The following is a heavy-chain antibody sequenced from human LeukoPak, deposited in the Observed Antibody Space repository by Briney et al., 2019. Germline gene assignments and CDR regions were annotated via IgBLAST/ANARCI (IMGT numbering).Heavy chain of an antibody. Sequence: GGSLRLSCAASGFTFSSFAMSWVRQAPGKGLEWVSAISGSGGSTYYADSVKGRFTISRDNSKNSLSLQMNSLRAEDTAVYYCARDLFGYYFDYWGRGTLVTVSS. CDR2: ISGSGGST. CDR1: GFTFSSFA. CDR3: ARDLFGYYFDY. D-gene: IGHD3-10*01. J-gene: IGHJ4*02. V-gene: IGHV3-23*01.